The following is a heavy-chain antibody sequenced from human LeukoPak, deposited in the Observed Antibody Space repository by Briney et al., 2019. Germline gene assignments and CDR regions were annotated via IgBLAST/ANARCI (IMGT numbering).Heavy chain of an antibody. Sequence: PSETLSLTCAVSGGSISSSNWWSWVRQPPGKGLEWIGEIYHSGSTNYNPSLKSRVTISVDTSKNQFSLKLSSVTAADTAVYYCARERPMVRGVIMYYFDYWGQGTLVTVSS. CDR3: ARERPMVRGVIMYYFDY. D-gene: IGHD3-10*01. CDR1: GGSISSSNW. CDR2: IYHSGST. J-gene: IGHJ4*02. V-gene: IGHV4-4*02.